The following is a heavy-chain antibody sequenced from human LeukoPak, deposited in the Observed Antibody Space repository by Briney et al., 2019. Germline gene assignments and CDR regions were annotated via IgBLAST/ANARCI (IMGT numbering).Heavy chain of an antibody. Sequence: GGSLRLSCAASGFTFSDFALHWVRQAPGKGLEWVAVISYDGSTKYSADSVKGRFTISRDNSKNTVYLQMNSLRPEDTAVYYCARGTVRAAGAGLNFWGQGALVTVSS. CDR3: ARGTVRAAGAGLNF. D-gene: IGHD6-13*01. CDR1: GFTFSDFA. V-gene: IGHV3-30*04. J-gene: IGHJ4*02. CDR2: ISYDGSTK.